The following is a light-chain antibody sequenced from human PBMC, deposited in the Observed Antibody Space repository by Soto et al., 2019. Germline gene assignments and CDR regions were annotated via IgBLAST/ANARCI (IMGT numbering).Light chain of an antibody. J-gene: IGLJ1*01. CDR3: SSYAGSNNFV. V-gene: IGLV2-8*01. CDR1: SSDVGGYNY. Sequence: QSVLTQPPSASGSPGQSVTISCTGTSSDVGGYNYVSWYQQHPGKAPKLMIYEVSKRPSGVPDRFSGSKSGNTASLTVSGFQAEDEADYYCSSYAGSNNFVFGTG. CDR2: EVS.